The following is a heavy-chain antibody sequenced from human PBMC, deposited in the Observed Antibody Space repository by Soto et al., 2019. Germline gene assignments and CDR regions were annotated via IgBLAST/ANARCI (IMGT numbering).Heavy chain of an antibody. V-gene: IGHV6-1*01. D-gene: IGHD2-15*01. CDR3: ARKYGYSFDY. J-gene: IGHJ4*02. CDR1: GDSVSSNSAT. Sequence: SQTLSLTCAISGDSVSSNSATWSWIRQSPSRGLEWLGRTYYRSKWYNEYAVSVRSRITINPDTSKNQFSLRLNSVTPEDSAVYYCARKYGYSFDYXGQGTMVTVS. CDR2: TYYRSKWYN.